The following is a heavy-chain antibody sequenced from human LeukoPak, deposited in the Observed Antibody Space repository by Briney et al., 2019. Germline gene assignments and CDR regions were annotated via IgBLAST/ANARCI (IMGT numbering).Heavy chain of an antibody. D-gene: IGHD3-22*01. CDR2: ISSSDSTI. CDR1: GFTFSDYY. V-gene: IGHV3-11*01. CDR3: ARELAMIVVVGTFDY. Sequence: GGSLRLSCAASGFTFSDYYMSWIRQAPGKGLAWVAYISSSDSTIYYADSVKGRFTISRDNAKRSLYLQMNSLRVEDTAVYYCARELAMIVVVGTFDYWGQGTRVTVCS. J-gene: IGHJ4*02.